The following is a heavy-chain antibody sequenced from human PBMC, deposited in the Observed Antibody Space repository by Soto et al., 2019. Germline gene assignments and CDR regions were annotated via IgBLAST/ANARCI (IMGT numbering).Heavy chain of an antibody. CDR1: RGSISSYS. D-gene: IGHD3-22*01. CDR2: IYNTDNS. Sequence: SETLSLTCTVSRGSISSYSWAWIRQPPGKGMEWIGYIYNTDNSKYNPSPKSRVTISVDRSKNQFSLKLSSVTAADTAVYYCARGGVDYYDSSGYYFSPYYFDYWGQGTLVTVSS. CDR3: ARGGVDYYDSSGYYFSPYYFDY. J-gene: IGHJ4*02. V-gene: IGHV4-59*12.